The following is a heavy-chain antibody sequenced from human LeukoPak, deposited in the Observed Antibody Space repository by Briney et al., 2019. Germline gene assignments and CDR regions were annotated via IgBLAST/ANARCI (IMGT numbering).Heavy chain of an antibody. CDR3: AKRDSSGSHYFGY. CDR2: ITASGGST. CDR1: GFTFSNYH. Sequence: GGSLRLSCAASGFTFSNYHMSWVRQAPGRGLEWVSVITASGGSTYYADSVKGRFTVSRDNPKNTLYLQMNSLRAEDAAVYYCAKRDSSGSHYFGYWGRGTLVTVSS. D-gene: IGHD6-19*01. J-gene: IGHJ4*02. V-gene: IGHV3-23*01.